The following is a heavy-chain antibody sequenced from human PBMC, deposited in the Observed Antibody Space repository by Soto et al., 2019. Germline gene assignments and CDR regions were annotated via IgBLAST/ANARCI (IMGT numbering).Heavy chain of an antibody. CDR2: INHSGST. CDR3: ARDKITGLFDY. Sequence: QVQLQQWGAGLLKPSETLSLTCAVYGGSFSGYPWTWIRQPPGTGLEWVGEINHSGSTNYNPSLKSRVTIPVDTSKNQFSLKLTSVTAADTAVYYCARDKITGLFDYWGQGTLVTVSS. V-gene: IGHV4-34*01. D-gene: IGHD2-8*02. J-gene: IGHJ4*02. CDR1: GGSFSGYP.